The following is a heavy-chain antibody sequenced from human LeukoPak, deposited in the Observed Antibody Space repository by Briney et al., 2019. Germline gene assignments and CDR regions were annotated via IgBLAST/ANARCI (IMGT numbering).Heavy chain of an antibody. D-gene: IGHD5-18*01. Sequence: GGSLRLSCAVSGLTFSSSWMDWVRQAPGKGLEWVASINPDGNKKYSADSVKGRFTISRDNAENSLYLQMNSLRVEDTAFYYCARDLAYSRLDYWGQGMLVTISS. CDR1: GLTFSSSW. J-gene: IGHJ4*02. V-gene: IGHV3-7*01. CDR2: INPDGNKK. CDR3: ARDLAYSRLDY.